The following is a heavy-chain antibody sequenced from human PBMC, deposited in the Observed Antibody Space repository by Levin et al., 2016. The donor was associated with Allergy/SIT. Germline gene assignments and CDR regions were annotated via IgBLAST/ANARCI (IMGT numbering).Heavy chain of an antibody. CDR3: ASAGRDYDSSGYLNYYYYMDV. CDR2: IYHSGST. D-gene: IGHD3-22*01. Sequence: WIRQPPGKGLEWIGEIYHSGSTNYNPSLKSRVTISVDKSKNQFSLKLSSVTAADTAVYYCASAGRDYDSSGYLNYYYYMDVWGKGTTVTVSS. J-gene: IGHJ6*03. V-gene: IGHV4-4*02.